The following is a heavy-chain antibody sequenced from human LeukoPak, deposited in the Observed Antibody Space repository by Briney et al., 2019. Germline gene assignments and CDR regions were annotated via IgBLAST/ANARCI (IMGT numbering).Heavy chain of an antibody. Sequence: GGSPRLSCAASGFTFSNYWMTWVRQAPGKGLEWVAHINQDGSEEHYMDSVKARFTISRDNAKNSLSLQMNSLRAEDTAVYYCVRDGGVSGYDLLDYWGQGTLVTVSS. CDR3: VRDGGVSGYDLLDY. CDR2: INQDGSEE. V-gene: IGHV3-7*01. D-gene: IGHD5-12*01. J-gene: IGHJ4*02. CDR1: GFTFSNYW.